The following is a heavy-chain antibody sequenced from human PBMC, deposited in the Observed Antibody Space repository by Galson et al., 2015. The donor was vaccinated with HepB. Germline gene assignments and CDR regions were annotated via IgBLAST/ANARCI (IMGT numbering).Heavy chain of an antibody. CDR2: IYYSGST. V-gene: IGHV4-59*01. Sequence: SETLSLTCTVSGGSISSYYWSWIRQPPGKGLEWIGYIYYSGSTNYNPSLKSRVTISVDTSKNQFSLKLSSVTAADTAVYYCAREGWELGDCWFDPWGQGTLVTVSS. J-gene: IGHJ5*02. CDR1: GGSISSYY. CDR3: AREGWELGDCWFDP. D-gene: IGHD1-26*01.